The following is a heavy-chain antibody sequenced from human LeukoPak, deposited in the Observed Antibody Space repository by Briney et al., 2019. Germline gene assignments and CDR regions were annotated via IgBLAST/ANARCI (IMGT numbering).Heavy chain of an antibody. D-gene: IGHD3-9*01. CDR3: ASVPGYYDILTGWSQYYYYMDV. Sequence: SDTLSLTYAVYGGSFSGYYWSWIRQPPGKGLEWIGEINHSGSTNYNPSLKSRVTISVDTSKNQFSLKLSSVTAADTAVYYCASVPGYYDILTGWSQYYYYMDVWGKGTTVTVSS. CDR1: GGSFSGYY. J-gene: IGHJ6*03. CDR2: INHSGST. V-gene: IGHV4-34*01.